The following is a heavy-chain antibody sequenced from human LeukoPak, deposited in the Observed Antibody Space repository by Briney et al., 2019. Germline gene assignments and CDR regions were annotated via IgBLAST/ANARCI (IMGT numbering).Heavy chain of an antibody. D-gene: IGHD5-18*01. CDR2: INPNSGGT. CDR3: ARRGYSYGYYYYYYMDV. J-gene: IGHJ6*03. Sequence: GASVKVSCKASGYTFTGYYMHWVRQAPGQGLEWMGWINPNSGGTNYAQKLQGRVTMTTDTSTSTAYMELRSLRSDDTAVYYCARRGYSYGYYYYYYMDVWGKGTTVTVSS. CDR1: GYTFTGYY. V-gene: IGHV1-2*02.